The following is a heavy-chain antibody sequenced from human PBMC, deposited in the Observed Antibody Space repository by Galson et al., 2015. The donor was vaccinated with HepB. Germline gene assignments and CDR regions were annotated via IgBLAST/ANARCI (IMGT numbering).Heavy chain of an antibody. CDR3: SRRYCSGDNCYSDY. J-gene: IGHJ4*02. CDR1: GFTFSGSA. Sequence: SLRLSCAASGFTFSGSAMHWVRHASGKGLEWVGRIRNKADSYATAYAASVKGRFSISRGDSKNTAYLQMNSLKTEDTAVYYCSRRYCSGDNCYSDYWGQGTLVTVSS. D-gene: IGHD2-15*01. V-gene: IGHV3-73*01. CDR2: IRNKADSYAT.